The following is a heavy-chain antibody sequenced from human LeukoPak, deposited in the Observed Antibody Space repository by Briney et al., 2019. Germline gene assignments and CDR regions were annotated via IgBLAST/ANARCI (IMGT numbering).Heavy chain of an antibody. J-gene: IGHJ6*02. V-gene: IGHV4-34*01. CDR3: ARVPTSYGDYDYYGMDV. CDR1: GGSFSGYY. Sequence: PSETLSLTCAVYGGSFSGYYWSWIRQPPGKGLEWIGEINHSGSTNYNPSLKSRVTISVDTSKNQFSLKLSSVTAADTAVYYCARVPTSYGDYDYYGMDVWGQGTTVNVSS. D-gene: IGHD4-17*01. CDR2: INHSGST.